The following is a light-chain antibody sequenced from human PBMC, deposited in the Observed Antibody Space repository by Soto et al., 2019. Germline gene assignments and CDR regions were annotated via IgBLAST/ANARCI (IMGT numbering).Light chain of an antibody. V-gene: IGLV1-44*01. J-gene: IGLJ3*02. Sequence: QSVLTQPPSASGTAGQRVTISCSGGSSNIGSYTVNWYQQLPGTAPKLLLFGTNQRPSGVPDRFSGSTSGTSASLAISGLRSEDEGDYYCAAWDDSLSGRVFGGGTKLTVL. CDR1: SSNIGSYT. CDR3: AAWDDSLSGRV. CDR2: GTN.